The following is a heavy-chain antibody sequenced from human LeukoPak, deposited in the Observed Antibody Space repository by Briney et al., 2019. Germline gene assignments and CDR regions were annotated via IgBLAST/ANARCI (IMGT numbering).Heavy chain of an antibody. D-gene: IGHD3-22*01. V-gene: IGHV4-59*01. CDR2: IYYSGST. CDR3: ARVVWGSYDSSGYYYLDY. CDR1: GGSISSYY. Sequence: SETVSLTCTVSGGSISSYYWSWMRQPPGKGLEWIGYIYYSGSTNYNPSLKSRVTISVDTSKNQFSLKLSSVTAADTAMYYCARVVWGSYDSSGYYYLDYWGQGTLGTVSS. J-gene: IGHJ4*02.